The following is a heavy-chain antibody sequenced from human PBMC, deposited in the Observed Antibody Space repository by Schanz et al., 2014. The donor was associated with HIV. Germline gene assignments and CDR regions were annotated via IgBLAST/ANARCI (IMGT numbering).Heavy chain of an antibody. CDR3: ARGIRRDCSSPSCNTGWFDP. V-gene: IGHV4-34*01. Sequence: QVQLQQWGAGLLKPSETLSLTCGVYGGSFRSYYWSWIRQPPGKGLEWVGQINHSGSTNYNPSLKSRVTISIDTSKNQFSLKLSSVTAADTAVYYCARGIRRDCSSPSCNTGWFDPWGQGTLVTVSS. J-gene: IGHJ5*02. CDR1: GGSFRSYY. D-gene: IGHD2-2*02. CDR2: INHSGST.